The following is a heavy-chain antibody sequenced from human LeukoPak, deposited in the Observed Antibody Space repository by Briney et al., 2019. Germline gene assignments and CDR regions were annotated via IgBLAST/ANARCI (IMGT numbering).Heavy chain of an antibody. CDR2: INPNSGGT. CDR1: GYTFTGYY. CDR3: AREGVGRLSSISMIVVVPPPNDAFDI. J-gene: IGHJ3*02. D-gene: IGHD3-22*01. V-gene: IGHV1-2*02. Sequence: ASVKVSCKASGYTFTGYYMHWVRQAPGQGLEWMGWINPNSGGTNYAQKFQGRVTMTRDTSISTAYMELSRLRSDDTAVYYCAREGVGRLSSISMIVVVPPPNDAFDIWGQGTMVTVSS.